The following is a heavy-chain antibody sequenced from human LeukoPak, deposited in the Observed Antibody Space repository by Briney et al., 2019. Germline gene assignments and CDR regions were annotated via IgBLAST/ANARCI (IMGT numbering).Heavy chain of an antibody. CDR2: IYYSGST. Sequence: SETLSHTCTVSGGSISSYYWSWIRQPPGKGLEWIGYIYYSGSTNYNPSLKSRVTISVDTSKNQFSLKLSSVTAADTAVYYCARYYYGSGSYENWFDPWGQGTLVTVSS. CDR1: GGSISSYY. D-gene: IGHD3-10*01. V-gene: IGHV4-59*01. J-gene: IGHJ5*01. CDR3: ARYYYGSGSYENWFDP.